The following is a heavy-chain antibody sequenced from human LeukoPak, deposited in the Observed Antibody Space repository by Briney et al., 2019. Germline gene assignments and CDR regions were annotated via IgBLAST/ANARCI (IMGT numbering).Heavy chain of an antibody. D-gene: IGHD3-16*01. CDR3: ARHPTLTSGGNFDF. CDR1: GFTFSSYG. J-gene: IGHJ4*02. V-gene: IGHV4-39*01. CDR2: MYNSGST. Sequence: LRLSCAASGFTFSSYGMHWIRQPSGKGLEWIGSMYNSGSTYYNPSLQSRVTISVDTSKNQFSLKLSSVTAADTAVYFCARHPTLTSGGNFDFWGQGTLVTVSS.